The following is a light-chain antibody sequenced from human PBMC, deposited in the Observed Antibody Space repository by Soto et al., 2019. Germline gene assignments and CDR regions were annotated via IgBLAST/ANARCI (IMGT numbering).Light chain of an antibody. V-gene: IGKV1-39*01. CDR1: HNINNY. J-gene: IGKJ1*01. CDR2: AAA. CDR3: QQTYMTPPWT. Sequence: DIQMTQSPSSLSASVGDRDTMTCRASHNINNYLNWYQQKPGKAPKLLIFAAANLETGIPSRFSGSGSGTDFTLSVSNLQPEDFATYYCQQTYMTPPWTFGQGTKVEI.